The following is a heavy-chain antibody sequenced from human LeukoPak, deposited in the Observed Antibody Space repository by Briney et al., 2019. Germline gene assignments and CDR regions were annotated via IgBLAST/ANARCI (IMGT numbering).Heavy chain of an antibody. D-gene: IGHD2-8*01. Sequence: ASVKVSCTASGYTFTSYDINWVRQATGQGLEWMGWMNPNSGDTGYAQKFQGRVTMTRNTSISTAYMELSSLRSEDTAVYYCARSYQEMVYAIRRYYGMDVWGQGTTVTVSS. CDR2: MNPNSGDT. V-gene: IGHV1-8*01. CDR3: ARSYQEMVYAIRRYYGMDV. J-gene: IGHJ6*02. CDR1: GYTFTSYD.